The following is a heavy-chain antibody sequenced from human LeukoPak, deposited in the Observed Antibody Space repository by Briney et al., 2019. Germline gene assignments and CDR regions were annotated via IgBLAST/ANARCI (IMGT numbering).Heavy chain of an antibody. CDR3: AREPPDYDNTNSYSDAFDI. D-gene: IGHD3-22*01. J-gene: IGHJ3*02. CDR2: IIPIVGTT. V-gene: IGHV1-69*13. Sequence: SVKVSCKASGGTFSSYAFSWVRQAPGQGLEWMGGIIPIVGTTNYAQMFQGRVTITADESASTAYMELSSLRSEDTAVYFCAREPPDYDNTNSYSDAFDIWGQGTMVTVSS. CDR1: GGTFSSYA.